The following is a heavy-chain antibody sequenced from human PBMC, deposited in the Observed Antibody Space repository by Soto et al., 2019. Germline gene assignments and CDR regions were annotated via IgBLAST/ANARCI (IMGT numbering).Heavy chain of an antibody. J-gene: IGHJ4*02. CDR2: ISGRGDIT. CDR3: AQRGNLIGYFRFDY. CDR1: GFTFNNYA. Sequence: EEQLLESGGGLVQPGGSLRLSCAASGFTFNNYAMTWVRQAPGKGLEWVSTISGRGDITYYADSVKGRFSISRDNSKNTLYLQMNSLRAEDTAVYYCAQRGNLIGYFRFDYWGQGTLVTVSS. V-gene: IGHV3-23*01. D-gene: IGHD3-9*01.